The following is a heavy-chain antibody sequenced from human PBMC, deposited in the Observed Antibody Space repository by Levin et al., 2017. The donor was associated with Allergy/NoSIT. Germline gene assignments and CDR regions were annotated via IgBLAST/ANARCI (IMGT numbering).Heavy chain of an antibody. Sequence: PGGSLRLSCAASGFTFSDYYMSWIRQAPGKGLEWVSYISSSGSTIYYADSVKGRFTISRDNAKNSLYLQMNSLRAEDTAVYYCARDNNDYGDYLAYFQHWGQGTLVTVSS. V-gene: IGHV3-11*01. CDR3: ARDNNDYGDYLAYFQH. D-gene: IGHD4-17*01. J-gene: IGHJ1*01. CDR2: ISSSGSTI. CDR1: GFTFSDYY.